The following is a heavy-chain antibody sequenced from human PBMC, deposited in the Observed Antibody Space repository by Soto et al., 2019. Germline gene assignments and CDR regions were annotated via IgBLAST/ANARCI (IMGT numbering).Heavy chain of an antibody. CDR3: VRDYLLTGFDP. Sequence: SETLSLTCTVSGGSISNYYWTWVRQPPGKGLEWIGYVYYSGSTNYNPSLESRVTISIDASKNQFSLKMKSVTAADTAVYYCVRDYLLTGFDPWGQGALVTAPQ. J-gene: IGHJ5*02. V-gene: IGHV4-59*01. CDR1: GGSISNYY. CDR2: VYYSGST. D-gene: IGHD3-9*01.